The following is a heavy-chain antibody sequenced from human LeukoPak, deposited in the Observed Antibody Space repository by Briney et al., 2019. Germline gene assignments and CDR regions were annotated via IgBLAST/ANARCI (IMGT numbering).Heavy chain of an antibody. CDR1: GGSISSGGYY. Sequence: SQTLSLTCAVSGGSISSGGYYWAWIRQPPGKGLEWIGYIHYNGNTYYNPSLKSRVTISVDTSKDQFSLKLSSVTAADTAVFYGARGTMGGANWFGPSGQG. CDR2: IHYNGNT. V-gene: IGHV4-31*11. J-gene: IGHJ5*02. D-gene: IGHD3-10*01. CDR3: ARGTMGGANWFGP.